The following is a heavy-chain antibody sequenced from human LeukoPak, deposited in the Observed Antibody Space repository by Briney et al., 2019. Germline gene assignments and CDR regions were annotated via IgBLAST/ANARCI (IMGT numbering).Heavy chain of an antibody. CDR3: ARGSHYYDSSGYPRSYYYGMDV. CDR1: GFTFSSYA. Sequence: GGSLRLSCAASGFTFSSYAMHWVRQAPGKGLEWVAVISYDGSNKYYADSVKGRFTISRDNSKNTLYLQMNSLRAEDTAVYYCARGSHYYDSSGYPRSYYYGMDVWGQGTTVTVSS. V-gene: IGHV3-30-3*01. J-gene: IGHJ6*02. D-gene: IGHD3-22*01. CDR2: ISYDGSNK.